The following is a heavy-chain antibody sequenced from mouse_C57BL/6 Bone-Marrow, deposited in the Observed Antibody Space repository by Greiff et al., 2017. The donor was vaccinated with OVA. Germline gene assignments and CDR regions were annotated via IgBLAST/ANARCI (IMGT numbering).Heavy chain of an antibody. CDR2: IYPRDGST. CDR1: GYTFTDHT. CDR3: ARKGFYYGSSYWYFDV. Sequence: VQGVESDAELVKPGASVKISCKVSGYTFTDHTIHWMKQRPEQGLEWIGYIYPRDGSTKYNEKFKGKATLTADKSSSTAYMQLNSLTSEDSAVYFCARKGFYYGSSYWYFDVWGTGTTVTVSS. D-gene: IGHD1-1*01. J-gene: IGHJ1*03. V-gene: IGHV1-78*01.